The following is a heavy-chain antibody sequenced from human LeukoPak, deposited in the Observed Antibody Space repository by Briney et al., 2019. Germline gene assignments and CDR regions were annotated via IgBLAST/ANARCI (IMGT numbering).Heavy chain of an antibody. Sequence: SETLSLTCTVSGGSISSYYWSWIRQPPGKGLEWIGYIYYSGSTNYNPSLKSRVTISVDTSKNQFSLKLSSVTAADTAVYYCARDRYYYDSSGSTHAFGIWGQGTMVTVSS. J-gene: IGHJ3*02. V-gene: IGHV4-59*01. D-gene: IGHD3-22*01. CDR2: IYYSGST. CDR1: GGSISSYY. CDR3: ARDRYYYDSSGSTHAFGI.